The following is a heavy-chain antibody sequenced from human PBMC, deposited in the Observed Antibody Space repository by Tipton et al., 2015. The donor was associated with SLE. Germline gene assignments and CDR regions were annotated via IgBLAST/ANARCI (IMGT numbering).Heavy chain of an antibody. CDR1: GGSIGTYY. CDR3: ARGLTVTTNPYFDL. CDR2: IYYTGIT. D-gene: IGHD4-17*01. V-gene: IGHV4-59*12. Sequence: TLSLTCTVSGGSIGTYYWSWIRQPPGKGLEWMGYIYYTGITNYNPSLKSRLTISVDTSKNQFSLKMRSVTAADTAVYYCARGLTVTTNPYFDLWVRGTLVTVSS. J-gene: IGHJ2*01.